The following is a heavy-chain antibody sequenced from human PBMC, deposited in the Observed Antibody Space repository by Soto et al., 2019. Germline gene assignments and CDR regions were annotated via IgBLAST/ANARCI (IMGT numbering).Heavy chain of an antibody. J-gene: IGHJ6*02. D-gene: IGHD4-17*01. CDR2: IYYSGST. V-gene: IGHV4-59*12. CDR1: GGSISSYY. CDR3: ARDPYDYGDYLYYGMDV. Sequence: SETLSLTCTVSGGSISSYYWSWIRQPPGKGLEWIGYIYYSGSTNYNPSVKGRFTISRDNSKNTLYLQMNSLRAEDTAVYYCARDPYDYGDYLYYGMDVWGQGTTVTVSS.